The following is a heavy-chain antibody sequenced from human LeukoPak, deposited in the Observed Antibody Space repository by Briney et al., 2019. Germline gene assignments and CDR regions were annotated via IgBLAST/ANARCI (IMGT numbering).Heavy chain of an antibody. Sequence: GASLKISCTGSGYNFTTYWISWVRQLPGKGLEWMGRINPSDSYTNYIPSFQGHVTISADKSISTAYLQWSSLKASDTAMYYCARQDYWNAFDIWGQGTMIIVSS. D-gene: IGHD1-1*01. J-gene: IGHJ3*02. CDR3: ARQDYWNAFDI. V-gene: IGHV5-10-1*01. CDR2: INPSDSYT. CDR1: GYNFTTYW.